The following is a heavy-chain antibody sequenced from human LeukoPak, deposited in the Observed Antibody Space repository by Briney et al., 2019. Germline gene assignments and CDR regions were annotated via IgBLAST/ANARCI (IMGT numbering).Heavy chain of an antibody. V-gene: IGHV3-49*04. Sequence: PGGSLRLSCTASGFTFGDYAMSWVRQAPGKGLEWVGFIRSKAYGGTTEYAASVKGRFTISRDDSKSIAYLQMNSLKTEGTAVYYCTRDRGNYDFWSGYSNYYYYYMDVWGKGTTVTVSS. CDR2: IRSKAYGGTT. D-gene: IGHD3-3*01. CDR1: GFTFGDYA. J-gene: IGHJ6*03. CDR3: TRDRGNYDFWSGYSNYYYYYMDV.